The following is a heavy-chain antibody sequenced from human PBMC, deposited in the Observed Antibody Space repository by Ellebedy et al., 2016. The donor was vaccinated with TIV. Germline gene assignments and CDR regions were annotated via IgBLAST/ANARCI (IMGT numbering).Heavy chain of an antibody. CDR2: ISYDGSNK. J-gene: IGHJ1*01. V-gene: IGHV3-30-3*01. D-gene: IGHD2-15*01. CDR3: ARDQDYPRYPPDVVVVAATPAVVGYFQH. Sequence: GESLKISCAASGFTFSSYAMHWVRQAPGKGLEWVAVISYDGSNKYYADSVKGRFTISRDNSKNTLYLQMNSLRAEDTVVYYCARDQDYPRYPPDVVVVAATPAVVGYFQHWGQGTLVTVSS. CDR1: GFTFSSYA.